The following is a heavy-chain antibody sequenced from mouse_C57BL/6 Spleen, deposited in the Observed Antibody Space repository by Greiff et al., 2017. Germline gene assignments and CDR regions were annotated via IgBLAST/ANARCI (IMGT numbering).Heavy chain of an antibody. Sequence: EVKLMESGGGLVKPGGSLKLSCAASGFTFSSYAMSWVRQTPEKRLEWVATISDGGSYTYYPDNVKGRFTISRDNAKNNLYLQMSHLKSEDTAMYYCARRGVYSPYWYFDVWGTGTTVTVSS. CDR2: ISDGGSYT. CDR3: ARRGVYSPYWYFDV. V-gene: IGHV5-4*03. D-gene: IGHD2-12*01. J-gene: IGHJ1*03. CDR1: GFTFSSYA.